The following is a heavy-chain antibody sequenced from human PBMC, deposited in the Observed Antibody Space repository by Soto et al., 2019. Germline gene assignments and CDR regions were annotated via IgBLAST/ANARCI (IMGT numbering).Heavy chain of an antibody. CDR2: INADNGNT. D-gene: IGHD2-21*02. CDR1: GDTFTSYA. V-gene: IGHV1-3*01. CDR3: ARDKGAYCGGDCYSTWFDP. J-gene: IGHJ5*02. Sequence: ASVKVSCKASGDTFTSYAMHWVRQAPGQRLEWMGWINADNGNTKYSQKLQGRVTMTTDTSTSTAYMELRSLRSDDAAVYYCARDKGAYCGGDCYSTWFDPWGQGTLVTVSS.